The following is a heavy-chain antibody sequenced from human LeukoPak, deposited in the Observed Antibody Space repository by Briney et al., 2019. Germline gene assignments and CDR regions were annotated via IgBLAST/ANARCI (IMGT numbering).Heavy chain of an antibody. CDR1: GGSLSSHY. Sequence: SETLSLTCSVSGGSLSSHYWSCIRQPPGRGLEWMGYIYYSGSTNYNPSLKSRVSISVDTSKNHFSLKLRSVTAADTAVYYCARADYDSSVGYWGQGTLVTVS. CDR2: IYYSGST. J-gene: IGHJ4*02. D-gene: IGHD3-22*01. V-gene: IGHV4-59*11. CDR3: ARADYDSSVGY.